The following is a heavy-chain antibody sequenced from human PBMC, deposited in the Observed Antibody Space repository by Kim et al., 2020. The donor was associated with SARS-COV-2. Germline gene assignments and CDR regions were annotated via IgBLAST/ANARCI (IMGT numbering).Heavy chain of an antibody. V-gene: IGHV4-34*13. J-gene: IGHJ6*03. CDR3: ARGLTSLNYMDV. Sequence: YNPAVNSRLTISVDTSQNQFSLKRSAVTAADTAVYYCARGLTSLNYMDVWGNGTTVTVSS. D-gene: IGHD6-6*01.